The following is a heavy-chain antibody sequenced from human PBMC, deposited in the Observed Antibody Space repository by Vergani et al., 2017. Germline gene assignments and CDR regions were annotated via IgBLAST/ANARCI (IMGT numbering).Heavy chain of an antibody. D-gene: IGHD3-22*01. CDR2: INAGDSDT. J-gene: IGHJ1*01. CDR3: ARHPYYYDRGYFQH. Sequence: EVQLVQSGAEVKKPGESLKISCKGSGYRFTSYWIGWVRQMPGEGLEWMGIINAGDSDTRYSPSFQGQVTISADKSISTAYLQWSSLKASDTAMYYCARHPYYYDRGYFQHWGQGTLVTVSS. V-gene: IGHV5-51*01. CDR1: GYRFTSYW.